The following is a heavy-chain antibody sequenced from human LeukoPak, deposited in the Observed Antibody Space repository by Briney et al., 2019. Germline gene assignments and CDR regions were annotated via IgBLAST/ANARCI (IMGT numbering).Heavy chain of an antibody. CDR3: ARDLGY. J-gene: IGHJ4*02. V-gene: IGHV3-48*03. Sequence: GGSLRLSCAASGFTFSSYEMNWVRQAPGKGLEWVSYISSSSYTNYADSVKGRFTISRDNAKNSLYLQMNSLRAEDTAVYYCARDLGYWGQGTLVTVSS. D-gene: IGHD3-16*01. CDR1: GFTFSSYE. CDR2: ISSSSYT.